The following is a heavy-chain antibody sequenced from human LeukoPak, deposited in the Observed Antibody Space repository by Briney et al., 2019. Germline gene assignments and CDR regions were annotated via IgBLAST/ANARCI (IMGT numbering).Heavy chain of an antibody. Sequence: GGSLRLSCAASGFTFSSYSMNWVRQAPGKGLEWVSSISSSSSYIYYADSVKGRFTNSRDNAKNSLYLQMNSLRAEDTAVYYCASQDITSGYDYPFDYWGQGTLVTVSS. CDR3: ASQDITSGYDYPFDY. J-gene: IGHJ4*02. D-gene: IGHD5-12*01. CDR1: GFTFSSYS. CDR2: ISSSSSYI. V-gene: IGHV3-21*01.